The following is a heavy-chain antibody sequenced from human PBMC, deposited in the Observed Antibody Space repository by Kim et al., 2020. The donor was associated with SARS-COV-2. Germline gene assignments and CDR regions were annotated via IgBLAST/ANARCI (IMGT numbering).Heavy chain of an antibody. J-gene: IGHJ4*02. D-gene: IGHD1-26*01. CDR1: GGSISSYY. CDR3: ARDGEFSGSYGIDY. V-gene: IGHV4-59*01. CDR2: IYYSGST. Sequence: SETLSLTCTVSGGSISSYYWSWIRQPPGKGLEWIGYIYYSGSTNYNPSLKSRVTISVDTSKNQFSLKLSSVTAADTAVYYCARDGEFSGSYGIDYWGQGTLVTVSS.